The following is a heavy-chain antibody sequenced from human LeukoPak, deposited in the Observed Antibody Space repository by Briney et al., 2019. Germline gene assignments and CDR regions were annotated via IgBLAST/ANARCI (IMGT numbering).Heavy chain of an antibody. CDR3: VGFRATAGLY. Sequence: GGSLRLSCAASGFTFSSYTMNWVRQAPGKGLEYVSAITSNGGSTYYADSVKGRFTISRDNSKNMLYLQMTSLRDEDTAVYYCVGFRATAGLYWGQGTLVTVSS. CDR2: ITSNGGST. CDR1: GFTFSSYT. V-gene: IGHV3-64D*06. J-gene: IGHJ4*02. D-gene: IGHD6-13*01.